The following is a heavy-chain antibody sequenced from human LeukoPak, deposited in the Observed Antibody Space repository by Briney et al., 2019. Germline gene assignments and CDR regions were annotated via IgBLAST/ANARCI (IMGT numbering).Heavy chain of an antibody. J-gene: IGHJ4*02. V-gene: IGHV3-33*08. Sequence: GGSLRLSCVASGFTFSSFGMNWVRQAPGKGLEWVAVIWYDGSNKYYADSVKGRFTISRDNSKNTLYLQVNSLRAEDTAVYYCARDELAVAKKGFLDSWGQGTLVTVSS. CDR1: GFTFSSFG. CDR3: ARDELAVAKKGFLDS. CDR2: IWYDGSNK. D-gene: IGHD6-19*01.